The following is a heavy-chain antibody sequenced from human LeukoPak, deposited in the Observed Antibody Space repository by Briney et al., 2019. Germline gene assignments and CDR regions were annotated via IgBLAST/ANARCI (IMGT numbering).Heavy chain of an antibody. CDR1: GGSVTTSSYY. D-gene: IGHD3-10*01. J-gene: IGHJ5*02. Sequence: SETLSLTCTVSGGSVTTSSYYWCWIRQPPGKGLEWIGSMSHSGSAFYNPSLKSRVSISVDTSKNQFSLRVTSVTAADTALYYCARRSLREAYDRFDPWGQGTLVTVSS. V-gene: IGHV4-39*01. CDR2: MSHSGSA. CDR3: ARRSLREAYDRFDP.